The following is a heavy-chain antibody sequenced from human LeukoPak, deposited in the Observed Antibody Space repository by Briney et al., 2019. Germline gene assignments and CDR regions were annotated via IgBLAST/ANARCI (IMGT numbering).Heavy chain of an antibody. D-gene: IGHD4-17*01. V-gene: IGHV4-39*01. CDR1: GASLGSGSYY. Sequence: NPSETLSLTCTVSGASLGSGSYYWAWIRQTPGKGLEWIGSIYYSGSTYYNPSLKSRVTISVDTSKNQFSLKLSSVTAADTAVYYCARSQEFTVNDYGDYLFMFDPWGQGTLVTVSS. CDR3: ARSQEFTVNDYGDYLFMFDP. CDR2: IYYSGST. J-gene: IGHJ5*02.